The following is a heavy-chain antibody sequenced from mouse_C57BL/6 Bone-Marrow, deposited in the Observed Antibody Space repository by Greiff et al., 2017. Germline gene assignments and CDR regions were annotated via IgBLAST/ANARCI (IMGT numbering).Heavy chain of an antibody. CDR2: IYPRSGNT. Sequence: VKLQESGAELARPGASVKLSCKASGYTFTSYGISWVKQRTGQGLEWIGVIYPRSGNTYYNEKFKGKATLTADKSSSTAYMELRSLTSEDSAVYFCARGPLNWYFDVWGTGTTVTVSS. CDR3: ARGPLNWYFDV. J-gene: IGHJ1*03. V-gene: IGHV1-81*01. CDR1: GYTFTSYG.